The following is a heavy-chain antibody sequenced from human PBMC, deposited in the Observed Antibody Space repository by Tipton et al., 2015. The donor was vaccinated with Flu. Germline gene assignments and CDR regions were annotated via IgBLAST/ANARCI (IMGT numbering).Heavy chain of an antibody. J-gene: IGHJ5*02. CDR1: GYTLSGQN. D-gene: IGHD6-19*01. V-gene: IGHV1-2*06. Sequence: QLVQSGAEVKKPGASVKVSCKASGYTLSGQNIHWVRQAPGQGLEWMGRINPDSGGTNYAEKFQGRVSVTRERSISTAYMELSSLTPDDTAVYYCAREHPNGWYIFLSWGQGTLVTVSS. CDR2: INPDSGGT. CDR3: AREHPNGWYIFLS.